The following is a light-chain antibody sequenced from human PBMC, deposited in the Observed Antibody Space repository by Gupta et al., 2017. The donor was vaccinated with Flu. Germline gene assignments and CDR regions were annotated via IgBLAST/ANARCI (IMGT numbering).Light chain of an antibody. J-gene: IGLJ3*02. V-gene: IGLV3-1*01. Sequence: PGQTASITCSGDKLGDKYACWYQQKPGQSPVLVIHEDTKRPSGIPERFSGSNSGNTATLTISGAQAMDEADYYCQAWDSTTFWVFGGGTKLTV. CDR3: QAWDSTTFWV. CDR2: EDT. CDR1: KLGDKY.